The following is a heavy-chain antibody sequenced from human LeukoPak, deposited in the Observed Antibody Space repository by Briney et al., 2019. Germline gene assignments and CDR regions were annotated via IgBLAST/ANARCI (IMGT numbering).Heavy chain of an antibody. D-gene: IGHD2-2*03. CDR3: ARHSRVVDIVVVPAALSDY. J-gene: IGHJ4*02. CDR1: GYSISSGYY. Sequence: PSESLSLTCSVPGYSISSGYYWGWLRQPPGKWPEGIGSIYHTGRTYYNPSLKSRVTISVDTCKTQCSLELSSVTAADTAVYYCARHSRVVDIVVVPAALSDYWGQGTLVTVSS. V-gene: IGHV4-38-2*01. CDR2: IYHTGRT.